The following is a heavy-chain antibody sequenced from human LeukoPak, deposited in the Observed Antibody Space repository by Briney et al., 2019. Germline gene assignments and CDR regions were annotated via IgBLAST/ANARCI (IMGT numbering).Heavy chain of an antibody. CDR1: GFTFSSYA. CDR3: AKDKEMATIGAWFDP. Sequence: GSLRLSCAASGFTFSSYAMSWVRQAPAKGLEWVSSISSSGDSTYYADSVKGRFTISRDNSKNTLYLQMNSLRAEDTAVYYCAKDKEMATIGAWFDPWGQGTLVTVSS. CDR2: ISSSGDST. D-gene: IGHD5-24*01. V-gene: IGHV3-23*01. J-gene: IGHJ5*02.